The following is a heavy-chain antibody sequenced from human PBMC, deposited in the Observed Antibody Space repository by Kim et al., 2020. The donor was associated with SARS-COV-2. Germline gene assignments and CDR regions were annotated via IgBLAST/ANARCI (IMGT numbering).Heavy chain of an antibody. CDR3: ARDISSWYYYYYMDV. CDR2: ISSSGSTI. Sequence: GGSLRLSCAASGFTFSSYEMNWVRQAPGKGLEWVSYISSSGSTIYYADSVKGRFTISRDNAKNSLYLQMNSLRAEDTAVYYCARDISSWYYYYYMDVWGKGTTDTVSS. V-gene: IGHV3-48*03. J-gene: IGHJ6*03. CDR1: GFTFSSYE. D-gene: IGHD6-13*01.